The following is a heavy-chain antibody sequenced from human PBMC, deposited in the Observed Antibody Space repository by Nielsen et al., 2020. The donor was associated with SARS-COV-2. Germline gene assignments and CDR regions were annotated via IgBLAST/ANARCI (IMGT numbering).Heavy chain of an antibody. V-gene: IGHV3-48*02. CDR1: GFTFSSYS. CDR2: ISSSSSTI. Sequence: GVLKISCAASGFTFSSYSMNWVRQAPGKGLEWVSYISSSSSTIYYADSVKGRFTISRDNAKNSLYLQMNSLRDEDTAVYYCARDEAYCGGDCYSYYYYGMDVWGQGTTVTVSS. J-gene: IGHJ6*02. D-gene: IGHD2-21*02. CDR3: ARDEAYCGGDCYSYYYYGMDV.